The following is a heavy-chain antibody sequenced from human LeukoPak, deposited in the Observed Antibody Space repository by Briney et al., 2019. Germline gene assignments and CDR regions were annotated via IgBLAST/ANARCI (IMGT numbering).Heavy chain of an antibody. V-gene: IGHV4-34*01. CDR1: GGSFSGYY. CDR2: VNHSGST. Sequence: SETLSLTCAVYGGSFSGYYWSWIRQPPGKGLEWIGEVNHSGSTNYNPSLKSRVTISVDTSKNQFSLKLSSVTAADTAVYYCARGTLAMIVVVPYYYYGMDVWGQGTTVTVSS. J-gene: IGHJ6*02. CDR3: ARGTLAMIVVVPYYYYGMDV. D-gene: IGHD3-22*01.